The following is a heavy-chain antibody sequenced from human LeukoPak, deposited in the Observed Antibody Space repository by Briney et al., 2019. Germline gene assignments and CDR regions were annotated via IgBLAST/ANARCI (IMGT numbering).Heavy chain of an antibody. D-gene: IGHD3-22*01. CDR3: ASGGTREYYDSSGYYGPY. Sequence: RASVKVSCKAPGYTFTSYYMHWVRQAPGQGLEWMGIINPSGGSTSYAQRFQGRVTMTRDTSTSTVYMELSSLRSEDTAVYYCASGGTREYYDSSGYYGPYWGQGTLVTVSS. V-gene: IGHV1-46*01. J-gene: IGHJ4*02. CDR2: INPSGGST. CDR1: GYTFTSYY.